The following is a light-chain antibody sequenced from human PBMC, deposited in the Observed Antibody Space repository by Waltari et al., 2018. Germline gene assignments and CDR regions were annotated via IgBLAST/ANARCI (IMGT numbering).Light chain of an antibody. CDR3: SSYTSSSTLV. V-gene: IGLV2-14*01. Sequence: QSALTQPASVSGSPGQSITISCTGTSSDVGGYNYVSWYQQHPGKAPKLMIYDVSKRPSGASIRFSGSKSGNTASLTISVLQAEDEADYYCSSYTSSSTLVVGGGTKLTVL. J-gene: IGLJ2*01. CDR1: SSDVGGYNY. CDR2: DVS.